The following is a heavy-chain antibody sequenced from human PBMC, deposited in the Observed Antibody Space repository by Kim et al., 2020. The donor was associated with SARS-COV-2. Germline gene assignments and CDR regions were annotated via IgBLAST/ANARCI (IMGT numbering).Heavy chain of an antibody. CDR3: ARGIVGATPGFDY. CDR2: ISYDGSNK. V-gene: IGHV3-30*04. Sequence: GGSLRLSCAASGFTFSSYAMHWVRQAPGKGLEWVAVISYDGSNKYYADSVKGRFTISRDNSKNTLYLQMNSLRAEDTAVYYCARGIVGATPGFDYWVQGT. D-gene: IGHD1-26*01. J-gene: IGHJ4*02. CDR1: GFTFSSYA.